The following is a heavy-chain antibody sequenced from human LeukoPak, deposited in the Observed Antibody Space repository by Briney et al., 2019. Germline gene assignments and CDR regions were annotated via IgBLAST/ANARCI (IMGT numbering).Heavy chain of an antibody. CDR1: GFTFSTFA. CDR2: IKQDGSEK. J-gene: IGHJ6*03. Sequence: GGSLRLSCAASGFTFSTFAVIWVRQAPGKGLEWVANIKQDGSEKYYVDSVKGRFTISRDNAKNSLYLQMNSLRAEDTAVYYCARGGGEAAGYYYYYMDVWGKGTTVTVSS. D-gene: IGHD4-17*01. CDR3: ARGGGEAAGYYYYYMDV. V-gene: IGHV3-7*04.